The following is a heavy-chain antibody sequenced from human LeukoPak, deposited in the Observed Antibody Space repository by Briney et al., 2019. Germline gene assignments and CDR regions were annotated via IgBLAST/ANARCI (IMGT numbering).Heavy chain of an antibody. V-gene: IGHV3-21*01. D-gene: IGHD3-10*01. Sequence: PGGSLRLSCAASGFTFSSYAMSLVRQAPGKGLEWVSSISSSSSYIYYADSVKGRFTISRDNAKNSLYLQMNSLRAEDTAVYYCASPPSHGSGSYSWGQGTLVTVSS. CDR1: GFTFSSYA. CDR3: ASPPSHGSGSYS. J-gene: IGHJ5*02. CDR2: ISSSSSYI.